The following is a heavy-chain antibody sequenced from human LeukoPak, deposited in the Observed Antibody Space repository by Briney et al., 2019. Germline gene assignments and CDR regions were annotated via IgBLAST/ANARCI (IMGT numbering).Heavy chain of an antibody. V-gene: IGHV1-2*02. J-gene: IGHJ3*02. Sequence: AASVKVSCKASGYTFTGYYMHWVRQAPGQGLEWMGWINPNSGGTNYAQKFQGRVTMTRDTSISTAYLQWSSLKASDTAMYYCARVYSSSWYDAFDIWGQGTMVTVSS. D-gene: IGHD6-13*01. CDR3: ARVYSSSWYDAFDI. CDR1: GYTFTGYY. CDR2: INPNSGGT.